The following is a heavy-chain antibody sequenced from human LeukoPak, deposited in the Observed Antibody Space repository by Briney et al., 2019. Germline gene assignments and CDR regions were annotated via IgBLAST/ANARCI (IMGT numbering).Heavy chain of an antibody. D-gene: IGHD3-22*01. J-gene: IGHJ4*02. CDR2: IKQDGSEK. Sequence: GGSLRLSCAASGFTFSSYWMSWVRRAPGKGLEWVANIKQDGSEKYYVDPVKGRCTISRDNAKNSLYLQMNSLRAEDTAVYYCARLGDSSGYYDYWGQGTLVTVSS. CDR1: GFTFSSYW. CDR3: ARLGDSSGYYDY. V-gene: IGHV3-7*04.